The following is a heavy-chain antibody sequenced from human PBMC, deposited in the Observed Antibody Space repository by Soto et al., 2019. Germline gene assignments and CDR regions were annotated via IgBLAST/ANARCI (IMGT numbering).Heavy chain of an antibody. Sequence: SVKVSCKTSGGTFSSYAISWVRQAPGQGLEWMGGIIPIFDTANYAQKFQGRVTITADESTSTAYMELSSLRSEDTAVYYCATLAGFKYYYDSSATTFDPWGQGTLVTVSS. CDR1: GGTFSSYA. CDR3: ATLAGFKYYYDSSATTFDP. J-gene: IGHJ5*02. CDR2: IIPIFDTA. D-gene: IGHD3-22*01. V-gene: IGHV1-69*13.